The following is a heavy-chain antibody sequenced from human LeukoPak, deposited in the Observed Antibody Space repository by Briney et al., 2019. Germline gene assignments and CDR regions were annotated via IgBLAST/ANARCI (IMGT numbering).Heavy chain of an antibody. Sequence: SETLSLTCTVSGGSISSYYWSWIRQSPGKGLECIGYIHCTGSTNYNPSLKSRVTISVETSKNQFSLKLTSVTAADTAVYYCARGGYYGSGNDFRFDPWGQGTLVTVSS. CDR2: IHCTGST. D-gene: IGHD3-10*01. CDR3: ARGGYYGSGNDFRFDP. CDR1: GGSISSYY. J-gene: IGHJ5*02. V-gene: IGHV4-59*01.